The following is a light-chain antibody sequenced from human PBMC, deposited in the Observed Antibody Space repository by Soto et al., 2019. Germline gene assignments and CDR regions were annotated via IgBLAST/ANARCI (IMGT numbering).Light chain of an antibody. CDR1: SSNIGAGYD. Sequence: QSVLTQPPSVSGAPGQRVTISCTGSSSNIGAGYDVHWYQQLPGTAPKLLIYGNSNRPSGVPDRFSGSKSGTSASLAITGLQAEDEADYYCQSSDSSLSGFVFGGGTKLTV. CDR3: QSSDSSLSGFV. CDR2: GNS. J-gene: IGLJ3*02. V-gene: IGLV1-40*01.